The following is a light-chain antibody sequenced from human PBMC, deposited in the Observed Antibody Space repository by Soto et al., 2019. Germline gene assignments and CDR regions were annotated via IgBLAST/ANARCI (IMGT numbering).Light chain of an antibody. V-gene: IGKV3-20*01. Sequence: EIVLTHSPGTLSLSPGERATLSCRASQSVSSSYLAWYQQKPGQGPRLLIYGASSRATGIPDRFSGSGSGTDFTLTISRLEPEDFAVYYCQQYGSSPGTFGQGTKVEIK. CDR3: QQYGSSPGT. CDR1: QSVSSSY. CDR2: GAS. J-gene: IGKJ1*01.